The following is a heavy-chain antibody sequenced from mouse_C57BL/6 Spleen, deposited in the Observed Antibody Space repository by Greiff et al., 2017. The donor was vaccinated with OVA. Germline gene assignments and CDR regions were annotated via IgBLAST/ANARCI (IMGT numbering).Heavy chain of an antibody. CDR2: INPSNGGT. J-gene: IGHJ1*03. CDR1: GYTFTSYW. D-gene: IGHD1-2*01. Sequence: QVQLKQPGTELVKPGASVKLSCKASGYTFTSYWMHWVKQRPGQGLEWIGNINPSNGGTNYNEKFKSKATLTVDKSSSTAYMQLSSLTSEDSAVYYCARERSLLPRYFDVWGTGTTVTVSS. V-gene: IGHV1-53*01. CDR3: ARERSLLPRYFDV.